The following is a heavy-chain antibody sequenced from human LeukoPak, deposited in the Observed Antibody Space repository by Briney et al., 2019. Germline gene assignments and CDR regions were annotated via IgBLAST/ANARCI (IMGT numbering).Heavy chain of an antibody. J-gene: IGHJ3*02. D-gene: IGHD3-10*01. CDR1: GYTFTSYA. CDR3: ASDPRNYYGSGSYSGAFDI. V-gene: IGHV1-3*01. Sequence: ASVKVSCKASGYTFTSYAMHWVRQAPGQRLEWVGWINAGNGNTKYSQKFQGRGTITRDTSASTAYMDLSSLSSEDTAVYYCASDPRNYYGSGSYSGAFDIWGQGTMVTASS. CDR2: INAGNGNT.